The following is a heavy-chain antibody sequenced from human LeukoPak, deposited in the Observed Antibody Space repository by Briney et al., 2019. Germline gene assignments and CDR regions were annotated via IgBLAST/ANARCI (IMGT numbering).Heavy chain of an antibody. Sequence: SETLCLTCAVSGYPMNSGYYWGWIRQPPGKGLEWIASIYHGGRSYYNPSLKSRVTISVDTSKNQFSLKMSSVIAAGTAVYYCARILGYCTSTNCHDAFDIWGQGTMVTVSS. D-gene: IGHD2-2*01. CDR2: IYHGGRS. V-gene: IGHV4-38-2*01. CDR3: ARILGYCTSTNCHDAFDI. J-gene: IGHJ3*02. CDR1: GYPMNSGYY.